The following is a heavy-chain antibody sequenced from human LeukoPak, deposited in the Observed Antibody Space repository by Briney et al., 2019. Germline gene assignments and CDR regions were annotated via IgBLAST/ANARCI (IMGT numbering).Heavy chain of an antibody. V-gene: IGHV1-69*13. J-gene: IGHJ6*02. CDR3: ARGHLVAGKEHDYYYGMDV. D-gene: IGHD6-19*01. Sequence: SVKVSCKASGGTFSSYAISWVRQAPGQGLEWMGGIIPIFGTANYAQKFQGRVTITADESTSTAYMELSSLRSEDTAVYYCARGHLVAGKEHDYYYGMDVWGQGTTVTVSS. CDR1: GGTFSSYA. CDR2: IIPIFGTA.